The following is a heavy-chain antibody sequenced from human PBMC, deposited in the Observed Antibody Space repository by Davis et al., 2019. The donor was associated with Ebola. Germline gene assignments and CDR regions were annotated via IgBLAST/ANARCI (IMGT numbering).Heavy chain of an antibody. J-gene: IGHJ2*01. CDR3: ARGRIMSGWYFDL. V-gene: IGHV4-59*01. CDR2: IYYSGST. CDR1: GGSISSYY. D-gene: IGHD1-14*01. Sequence: PSETLSLTCTASGGSISSYYLSWIRQPPGKGLEWIGYIYYSGSTNYNPSLKSRVTISVDTSKNQFSLKLSSVTAADTAVYYCARGRIMSGWYFDLWGRGTLVTVSS.